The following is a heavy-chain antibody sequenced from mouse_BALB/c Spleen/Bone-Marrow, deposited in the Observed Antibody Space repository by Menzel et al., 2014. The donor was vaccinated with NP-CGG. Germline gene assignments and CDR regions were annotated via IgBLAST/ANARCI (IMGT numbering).Heavy chain of an antibody. V-gene: IGHV1S56*01. CDR3: ARCLTGTSALDF. CDR1: GYTFTNFY. Sequence: QVQLQQSGLELVKPGASVRISCKASGYTFTNFYIHWAKQRPGQGLEWIGWIYPEDFNTKFNENFKGKATLTADKSSSTAYMQLSSLTSDDSAVYFCARCLTGTSALDFWGQGTSVTVSS. CDR2: IYPEDFNT. D-gene: IGHD4-1*01. J-gene: IGHJ4*01.